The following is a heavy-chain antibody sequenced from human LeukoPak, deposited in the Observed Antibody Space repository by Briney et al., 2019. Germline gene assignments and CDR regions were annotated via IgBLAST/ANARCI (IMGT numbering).Heavy chain of an antibody. CDR1: GGSISSFY. Sequence: SETLSLTCTVSGGSISSFYWSWIRQPPGKGLEWIGYIYYSGSTYYNPSLKSRVTISVDTSKNQFSLKLSSVTAADTAVYYCARGLDYYDSSGYLGHYFDYWGQGTLVTVSS. CDR2: IYYSGST. CDR3: ARGLDYYDSSGYLGHYFDY. D-gene: IGHD3-22*01. J-gene: IGHJ4*02. V-gene: IGHV4-30-4*08.